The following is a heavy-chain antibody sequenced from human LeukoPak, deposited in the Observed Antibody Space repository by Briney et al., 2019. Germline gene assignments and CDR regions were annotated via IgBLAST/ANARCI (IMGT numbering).Heavy chain of an antibody. CDR1: GFTFSSYA. J-gene: IGHJ4*01. Sequence: GGSLRLSCAASGFTFSSYAMRWVRQAPGKGLEWVAFIRCDGSNKYYADSVKGRFTISRDNSKNTVYLQMNSLRPEDTAVYYCAKDLNRGYSYRYWAFTPGYWGDESLVTASS. CDR3: AKDLNRGYSYRYWAFTPGY. CDR2: IRCDGSNK. V-gene: IGHV3-30*02. D-gene: IGHD5-18*01.